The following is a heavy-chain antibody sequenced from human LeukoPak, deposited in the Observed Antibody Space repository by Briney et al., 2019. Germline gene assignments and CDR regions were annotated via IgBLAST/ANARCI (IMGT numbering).Heavy chain of an antibody. V-gene: IGHV3-15*07. J-gene: IGHJ4*02. CDR1: GFTFSNAW. Sequence: PGGSLRLSCAASGFTFSNAWMNWVRQAPGKGLEWVGHIKSKTDGGTTDYAAPVKGRFTISRDDSKNTLYLQMNSLKTEDTAVYYCTTYGYNSGTFDYWGQGTLVTVSS. D-gene: IGHD5-24*01. CDR2: IKSKTDGGTT. CDR3: TTYGYNSGTFDY.